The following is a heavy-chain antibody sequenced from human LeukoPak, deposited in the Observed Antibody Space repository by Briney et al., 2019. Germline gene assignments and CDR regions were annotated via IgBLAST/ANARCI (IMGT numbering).Heavy chain of an antibody. V-gene: IGHV1-69*13. J-gene: IGHJ4*02. CDR3: ARGGGGKDISPIYY. CDR2: IIPIFGTA. D-gene: IGHD2-15*01. Sequence: GASVKVSCKASGYTFTSYGISWVRQAPGQGLEWMGGIIPIFGTANYAQKFQGRVTITADESTSTAYMELSSLRSEDTAVYYCARGGGGKDISPIYYWGQGTLATVSS. CDR1: GYTFTSYG.